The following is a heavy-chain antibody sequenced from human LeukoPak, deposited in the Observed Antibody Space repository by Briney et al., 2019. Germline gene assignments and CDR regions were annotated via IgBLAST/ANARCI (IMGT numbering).Heavy chain of an antibody. D-gene: IGHD2-8*01. CDR2: IYNSGST. J-gene: IGHJ4*02. CDR1: GGSISSGGYY. V-gene: IGHV4-31*03. Sequence: SQTLSLTCTVSGGSISSGGYYWNWICQHPGKGLEWIGYIYNSGSTYYNPSLKSRSTISVDTSKNQFSLKLSSVTAADTAVYYCARGYCTNGVCSSDYFDYWGQGTLVTVSS. CDR3: ARGYCTNGVCSSDYFDY.